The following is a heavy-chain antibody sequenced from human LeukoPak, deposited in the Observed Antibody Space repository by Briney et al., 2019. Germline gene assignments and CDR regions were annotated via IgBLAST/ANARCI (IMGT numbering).Heavy chain of an antibody. CDR2: IIPIFGTA. D-gene: IGHD3-16*01. V-gene: IGHV1-69*06. J-gene: IGHJ4*02. Sequence: ASVKVSCKASRGTFSSYAISWVRQAPGQGLEWMGGIIPIFGTANYAQKFQGRVTITADKSTSTAYMELSSLRSEDTAVYYCARDSHDYVWEFGDYWGQGTLVTVSS. CDR1: RGTFSSYA. CDR3: ARDSHDYVWEFGDY.